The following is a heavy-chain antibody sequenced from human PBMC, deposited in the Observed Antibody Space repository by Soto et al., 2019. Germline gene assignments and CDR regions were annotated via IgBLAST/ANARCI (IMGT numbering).Heavy chain of an antibody. V-gene: IGHV3-11*01. CDR1: GFTFSDYY. CDR3: ATLIDWSVRHYMDV. CDR2: ISSSGSTI. Sequence: QVQLVESGRGLVKPGGSLRLSCAASGFTFSDYYMSWIRQAPGKGLEWVSYISSSGSTIYYADSVKGRFTISRDNAKNSLYLQMNSLRAEDTAVYYCATLIDWSVRHYMDVWGKGTTVTVSS. D-gene: IGHD3-9*01. J-gene: IGHJ6*03.